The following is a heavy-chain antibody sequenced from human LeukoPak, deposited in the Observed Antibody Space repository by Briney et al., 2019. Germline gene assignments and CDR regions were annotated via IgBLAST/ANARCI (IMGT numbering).Heavy chain of an antibody. Sequence: GGSLRLSCAASGFTFSAFWMHWVRQAPGKGLEWVSSISSSSSYIYYADSVKGRFTISRDNAKNSLYLQMNSLRAEDTAIYYCARDAGNSGYGCDLWGQGTLVTVSS. V-gene: IGHV3-21*01. J-gene: IGHJ5*02. CDR3: ARDAGNSGYGCDL. CDR1: GFTFSAFW. CDR2: ISSSSSYI. D-gene: IGHD5-12*01.